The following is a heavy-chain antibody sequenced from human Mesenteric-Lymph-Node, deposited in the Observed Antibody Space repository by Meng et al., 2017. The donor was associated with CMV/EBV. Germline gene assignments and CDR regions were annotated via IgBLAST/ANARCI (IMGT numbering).Heavy chain of an antibody. D-gene: IGHD3/OR15-3a*01. CDR1: GYTFSNYD. Sequence: ASVKVSCKASGYTFSNYDINWVRQAPGQGLEWVGAIHPGDDTKTYAQKFQGRVTLTRDTSTNTVYMEMTSLTSADTAVYYCATPFMIFYGQDVWGQGTPVTVSS. J-gene: IGHJ6*02. CDR2: IHPGDDTK. CDR3: ATPFMIFYGQDV. V-gene: IGHV1-46*01.